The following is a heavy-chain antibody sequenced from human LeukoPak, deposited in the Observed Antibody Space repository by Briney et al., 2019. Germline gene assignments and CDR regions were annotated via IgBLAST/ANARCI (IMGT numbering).Heavy chain of an antibody. Sequence: KPGGSLRLSCAASGFTFSSYSMNWVHQAPGKGLEWVSSISSSSSYIYYADSVKGRFTISRDNAKNSLYLQMNSLRAEDTAVYYCARARITMVRGVGFFDYWGQGTLVTVSS. CDR2: ISSSSSYI. CDR1: GFTFSSYS. V-gene: IGHV3-21*01. J-gene: IGHJ4*02. D-gene: IGHD3-10*01. CDR3: ARARITMVRGVGFFDY.